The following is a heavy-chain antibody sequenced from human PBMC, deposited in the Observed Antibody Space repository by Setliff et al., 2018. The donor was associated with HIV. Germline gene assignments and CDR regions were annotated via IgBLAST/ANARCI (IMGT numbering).Heavy chain of an antibody. Sequence: ASVKVSCKASGYTFTSYAMNWVRQAPGQGLEWMGRINTNTGNPTYAQGFTGRFVFSLDTSVSTAYLQISSLKAEDTAVYYCARTLTGYSAHDAFDIWGQGTMVTVSS. D-gene: IGHD3-9*01. CDR3: ARTLTGYSAHDAFDI. CDR1: GYTFTSYA. V-gene: IGHV7-4-1*02. J-gene: IGHJ3*02. CDR2: INTNTGNP.